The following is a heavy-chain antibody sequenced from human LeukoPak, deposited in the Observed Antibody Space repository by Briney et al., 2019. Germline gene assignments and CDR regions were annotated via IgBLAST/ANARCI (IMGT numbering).Heavy chain of an antibody. J-gene: IGHJ4*02. CDR1: GGSISSSSYY. CDR2: IYYSGST. CDR3: AGGGGSSSWYNYFDY. D-gene: IGHD6-13*01. Sequence: SETLSLTCTVSGGSISSSSYYWGWIRQPPGKGLEWIGSIYYSGSTYYNPSLKSRVTISVDTSKNQFSLKLSSVTAADTAVYYCAGGGGSSSWYNYFDYWGQGTLVTVSS. V-gene: IGHV4-39*01.